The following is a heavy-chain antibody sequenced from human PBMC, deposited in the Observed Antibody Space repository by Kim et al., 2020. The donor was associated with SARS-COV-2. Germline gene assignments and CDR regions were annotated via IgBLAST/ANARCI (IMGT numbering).Heavy chain of an antibody. CDR3: ATPRSTIAAAGEFDY. V-gene: IGHV3-23*01. CDR2: ISGSSGST. D-gene: IGHD6-13*01. CDR1: GFTFSSYA. Sequence: GGSLRLSCAASGFTFSSYAMSWVRQAPGKGLEWVSAISGSSGSTYYADSVKGRFTISIDNSKNTLYLQMNSLRAEDTAVYYCATPRSTIAAAGEFDYWGQGTLVTVSS. J-gene: IGHJ4*02.